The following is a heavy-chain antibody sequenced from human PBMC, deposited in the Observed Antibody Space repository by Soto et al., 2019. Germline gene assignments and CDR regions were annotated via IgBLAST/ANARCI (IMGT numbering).Heavy chain of an antibody. D-gene: IGHD6-13*01. CDR1: GGTFSSYA. V-gene: IGHV1-69*13. Sequence: ASVKVSCKASGGTFSSYAISWVRQAPGQGLEWMGGIIPIFGTANYAQKFQGRVTITADESTSTAYMELSSLRSEDTAVYYCARGGAAGTFCMDVWGQGTTVTVSS. J-gene: IGHJ6*02. CDR2: IIPIFGTA. CDR3: ARGGAAGTFCMDV.